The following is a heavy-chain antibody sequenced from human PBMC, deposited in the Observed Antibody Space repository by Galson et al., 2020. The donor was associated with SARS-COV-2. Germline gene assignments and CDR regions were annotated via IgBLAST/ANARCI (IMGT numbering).Heavy chain of an antibody. J-gene: IGHJ6*02. CDR2: ISSGRDYI. Sequence: GGSLRLSCAVSGFTFSSYTMTWVRQAPGKGMEWVSSISSGRDYIYNADSVKGRFTISRDNAKNSLYLQMNSLRAEDTAVYYCAREASWAMFGMDVWGQGTTVTVSS. D-gene: IGHD1-26*01. CDR1: GFTFSSYT. V-gene: IGHV3-21*01. CDR3: AREASWAMFGMDV.